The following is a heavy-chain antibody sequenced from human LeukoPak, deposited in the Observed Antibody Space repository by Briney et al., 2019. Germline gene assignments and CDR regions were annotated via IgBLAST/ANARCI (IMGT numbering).Heavy chain of an antibody. CDR2: IYYSGST. D-gene: IGHD2-2*01. V-gene: IGHV4-39*01. Sequence: SETLSLTCTVSGGSISSSSYYWGWIRQPPGKGLEWIGSIYYSGSTYYNPSLKSRVTISVDTSKNQFSLKLSSVTAADTAVYYCARRGAWAGWSKIVVVPDNYYDYWGQGTLVTVSS. J-gene: IGHJ4*02. CDR1: GGSISSSSYY. CDR3: ARRGAWAGWSKIVVVPDNYYDY.